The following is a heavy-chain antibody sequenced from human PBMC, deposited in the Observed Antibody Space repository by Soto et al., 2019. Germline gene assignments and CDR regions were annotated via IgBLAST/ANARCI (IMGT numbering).Heavy chain of an antibody. V-gene: IGHV1-69*05. J-gene: IGHJ5*02. Sequence: QVQLVQSGAEVKKPGSSVKVSCKASGGTFSSYAISWVRQAPGQGLEWMGGIIPIFGTANYAQKSQGRVTITTDESTSTAYMELSSLRSEDTAVYYCAREVVVAATGWFDPWGQGTLVTVSS. CDR2: IIPIFGTA. D-gene: IGHD2-15*01. CDR3: AREVVVAATGWFDP. CDR1: GGTFSSYA.